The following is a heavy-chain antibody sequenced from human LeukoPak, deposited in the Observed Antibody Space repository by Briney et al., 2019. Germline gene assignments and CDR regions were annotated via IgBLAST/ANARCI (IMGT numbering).Heavy chain of an antibody. D-gene: IGHD3-9*01. CDR2: IKSKTDGGTT. CDR3: TTAHDILTGYYDYYHYMDV. V-gene: IGHV3-15*01. Sequence: GGSLRLSCAASGFTFSNAWMSWVRQAPGKGREWVGRIKSKTDGGTTDYAAPLKGRFTISRDDSKNTLYLQMNSLKTEDTAVYYCTTAHDILTGYYDYYHYMDVWGKGTTVTISS. CDR1: GFTFSNAW. J-gene: IGHJ6*03.